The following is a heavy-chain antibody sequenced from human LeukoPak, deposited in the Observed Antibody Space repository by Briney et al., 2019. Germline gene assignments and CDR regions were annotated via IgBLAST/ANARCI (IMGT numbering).Heavy chain of an antibody. CDR3: ARGSYDSSGYYPWYFDY. Sequence: SETLSFTSAVYGGSFCGYYWSWIRQPPGKGLEWIGEINHSGSTNYNPSLKSRVTISVDTSKNQFSLKLSSVTAADTAVYYCARGSYDSSGYYPWYFDYWGQGTLVTVSS. D-gene: IGHD3-22*01. CDR1: GGSFCGYY. CDR2: INHSGST. J-gene: IGHJ4*02. V-gene: IGHV4-34*01.